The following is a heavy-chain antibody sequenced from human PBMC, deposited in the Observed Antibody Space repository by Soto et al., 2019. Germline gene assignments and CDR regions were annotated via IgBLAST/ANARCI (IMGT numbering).Heavy chain of an antibody. CDR2: IYYSGST. Sequence: KTSGTLSLTCTVPGGSISSSSYYWGWIRQPPGKGLEWIGSIYYSGSTYYNPSLKSRVTISVDTSKNQFSLKLSSVTAADTAVYYCARLIGSQWPHPNWFDPWGQGTLVTVSS. CDR3: ARLIGSQWPHPNWFDP. CDR1: GGSISSSSYY. V-gene: IGHV4-39*01. D-gene: IGHD6-19*01. J-gene: IGHJ5*02.